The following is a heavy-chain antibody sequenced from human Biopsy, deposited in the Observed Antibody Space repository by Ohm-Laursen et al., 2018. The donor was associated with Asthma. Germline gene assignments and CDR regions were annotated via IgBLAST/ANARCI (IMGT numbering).Heavy chain of an antibody. CDR3: ARGDSSGWSHYYFDY. J-gene: IGHJ4*02. CDR2: IYSGGTS. V-gene: IGHV3-53*01. CDR1: GFTFTSYG. D-gene: IGHD6-19*01. Sequence: SLRLSCSASGFTFTSYGYNWVRQAPGKGLEWVSVIYSGGTSDTADSVRGRFTISRDFYKNTLYLQMDSLRAEDTAAYYCARGDSSGWSHYYFDYWGQGTLVTVSS.